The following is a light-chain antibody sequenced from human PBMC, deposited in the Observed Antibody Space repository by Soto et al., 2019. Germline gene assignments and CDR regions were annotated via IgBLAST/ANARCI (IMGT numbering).Light chain of an antibody. V-gene: IGKV1-5*03. J-gene: IGKJ3*01. Sequence: DIQMTQSPSTLSASVGDRVTITCRASQSIKNWLAWYQQKPGEAPKLLIYKASTIESGVPSRFSGSGSGTEFTLTISCLQPDDVATYYCQQYNCYSQFTVGPGTKVDIK. CDR3: QQYNCYSQFT. CDR2: KAS. CDR1: QSIKNW.